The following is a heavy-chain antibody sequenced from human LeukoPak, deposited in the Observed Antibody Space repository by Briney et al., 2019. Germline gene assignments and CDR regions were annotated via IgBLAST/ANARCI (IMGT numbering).Heavy chain of an antibody. CDR3: AKDLTQLYLAFDY. V-gene: IGHV3-43*02. D-gene: IGHD5-18*01. CDR2: ISEDGSRT. Sequence: PGGSLRLSCAASGFTFDEYAIHWVRQAPGKGLEWVSLISEDGSRTYYADSVKGRFTISRDNSNNSLYLQMNSLRTEDTAFYYCAKDLTQLYLAFDYWGQGTLVTVSS. J-gene: IGHJ4*02. CDR1: GFTFDEYA.